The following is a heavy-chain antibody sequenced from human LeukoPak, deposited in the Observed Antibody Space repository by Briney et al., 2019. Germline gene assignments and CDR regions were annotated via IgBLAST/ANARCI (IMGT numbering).Heavy chain of an antibody. CDR3: ARHVPKTYYYDCSGFFFDY. CDR1: GYTFTSYG. J-gene: IGHJ4*02. D-gene: IGHD3-22*01. V-gene: IGHV1-18*01. CDR2: ISAYNGNT. Sequence: ASVKVSCKASGYTFTSYGISWVRQAPGQGLEWMGWISAYNGNTNYAQKLQGRVTMTTDTYTSTAYMELRSLRSEDTAVDYCARHVPKTYYYDCSGFFFDYWGQGTLVTVSS.